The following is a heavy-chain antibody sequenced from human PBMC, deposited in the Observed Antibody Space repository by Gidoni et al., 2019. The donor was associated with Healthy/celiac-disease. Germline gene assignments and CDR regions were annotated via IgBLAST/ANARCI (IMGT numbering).Heavy chain of an antibody. V-gene: IGHV3-11*05. D-gene: IGHD2-15*01. CDR3: ARDCGGGSCYIGGGASGFDY. Sequence: QVQLVESGGGLVKPGGSLRLSCAASGFTFSDYYISWIRQAPGKGLEWVSYISSSSSYTNYADSVKGRFTISRDNAKNSLYLKMNSLRAEDTAVYYCARDCGGGSCYIGGGASGFDYWGQGTLVTVSS. CDR2: ISSSSSYT. J-gene: IGHJ4*02. CDR1: GFTFSDYY.